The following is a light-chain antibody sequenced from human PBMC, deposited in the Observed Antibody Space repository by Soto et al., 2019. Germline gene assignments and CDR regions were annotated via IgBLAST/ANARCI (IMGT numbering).Light chain of an antibody. J-gene: IGKJ1*01. Sequence: EIVLTQSPGTLSLSPGETATLSCRASQPVSSGYLAWYQQKPGQSPTLLIYGASYRAAGTPDRFSGSGFGTDFTLTISRLEPDDFAVYYCQQYSNSWTFGQGTKV. V-gene: IGKV3-20*01. CDR2: GAS. CDR3: QQYSNSWT. CDR1: QPVSSGY.